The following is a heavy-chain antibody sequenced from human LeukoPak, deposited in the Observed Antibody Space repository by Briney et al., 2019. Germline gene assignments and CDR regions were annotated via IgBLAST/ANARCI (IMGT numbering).Heavy chain of an antibody. CDR1: GFTFSSYG. D-gene: IGHD2-15*01. CDR2: IRYDGSNK. V-gene: IGHV3-30*02. CDR3: AKGGCSGGSCYNDFDY. J-gene: IGHJ4*02. Sequence: PGGSLRLSCAASGFTFSSYGMHWVRQAPGKGLEWVAFIRYDGSNKYYADSVKGRFTISRDNSKNTLYLQMNSLRAEDTAVYYCAKGGCSGGSCYNDFDYWGQGTLVTVSS.